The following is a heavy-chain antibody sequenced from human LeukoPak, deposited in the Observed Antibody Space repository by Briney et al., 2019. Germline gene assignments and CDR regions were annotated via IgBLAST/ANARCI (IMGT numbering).Heavy chain of an antibody. CDR1: GGSFSGYY. V-gene: IGHV4-34*01. CDR2: INHSGST. CDR3: AVTPLEDYYYYMDV. J-gene: IGHJ6*03. D-gene: IGHD1-1*01. Sequence: SETLSLTCAVYGGSFSGYYWSWIRQPPGKGLEWIGEINHSGSTNYNPSLKSRVTISVDTSKNQFSLKLSSATAADTAVYYCAVTPLEDYYYYMDVWGKGTTVTVSS.